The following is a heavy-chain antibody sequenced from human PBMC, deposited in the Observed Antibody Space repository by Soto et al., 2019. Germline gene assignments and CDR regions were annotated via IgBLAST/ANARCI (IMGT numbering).Heavy chain of an antibody. V-gene: IGHV1-69*02. CDR3: ARVAVAGTYGVRDY. CDR1: GGTFSSYT. J-gene: IGHJ4*02. Sequence: QVQLVQSGAEVKKPGSSVKVSCKASGGTFSSYTISWVRQAPGQGLEWMGRIIPILGIANYAQKFQGRVTITADKSTSTAYMELSSLKSEDTAVYYCARVAVAGTYGVRDYWGQGTLVTVSS. CDR2: IIPILGIA. D-gene: IGHD6-19*01.